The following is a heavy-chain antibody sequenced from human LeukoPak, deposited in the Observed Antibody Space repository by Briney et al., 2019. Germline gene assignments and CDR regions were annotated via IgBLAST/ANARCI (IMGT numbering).Heavy chain of an antibody. CDR3: ASGVTIFGVLY. J-gene: IGHJ4*02. CDR2: ISAYNGNT. D-gene: IGHD3-3*01. CDR1: GYTFTSYG. Sequence: ASVKVSCKASGYTFTSYGISWVRQAPGQGLEWMGWISAYNGNTDHAQKLQGRVTMTTDTSTTTAYMELRGLRSDDTAVYYCASGVTIFGVLYWGQGTLVTVSS. V-gene: IGHV1-18*01.